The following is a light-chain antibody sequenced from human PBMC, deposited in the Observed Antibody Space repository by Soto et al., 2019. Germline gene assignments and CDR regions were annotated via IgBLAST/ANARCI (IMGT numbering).Light chain of an antibody. V-gene: IGKV3-20*01. J-gene: IGKJ2*01. CDR1: QSVSSNY. CDR3: QQYGRSPYS. Sequence: EIVLTQSPGTLSLSLGERVTLSCRASQSVSSNYLAWYQQKPGQAPRLLIYGVSSRATGIPDRFTGSGSGRDFALTISRLDPEDFAVYYCQQYGRSPYSFGQGTKLEIK. CDR2: GVS.